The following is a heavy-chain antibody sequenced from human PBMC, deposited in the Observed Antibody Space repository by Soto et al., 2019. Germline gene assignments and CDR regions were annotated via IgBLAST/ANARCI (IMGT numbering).Heavy chain of an antibody. D-gene: IGHD1-26*01. CDR1: AFSFSSSD. V-gene: IGHV3-33*01. CDR2: IWDDGGNK. Sequence: QAQLEETGGGVVQPGTSLRLSCAASAFSFSSSDMHWVRQASGKGLEWVAAIWDDGGNKYYADSVKGRFTISRDNSKNTLFLQMNSLRAEDTALYYCARSSGSYFAAFYDTWGQGTLVSVSS. J-gene: IGHJ5*02. CDR3: ARSSGSYFAAFYDT.